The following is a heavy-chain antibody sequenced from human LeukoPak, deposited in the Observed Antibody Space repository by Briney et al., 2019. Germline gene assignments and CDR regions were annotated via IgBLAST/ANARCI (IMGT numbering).Heavy chain of an antibody. Sequence: PSETLSLTCTVSGGSISSSSYYWGWIRQPPGKGLEWIGSIYYSGSTYYNPSLKSRVTISVDTSKNQFSLKLSSVTAADTAVYYCARHGPRYFDWLSPLDYWGQGTLVTVSS. V-gene: IGHV4-39*01. CDR2: IYYSGST. CDR1: GGSISSSSYY. D-gene: IGHD3-9*01. CDR3: ARHGPRYFDWLSPLDY. J-gene: IGHJ4*02.